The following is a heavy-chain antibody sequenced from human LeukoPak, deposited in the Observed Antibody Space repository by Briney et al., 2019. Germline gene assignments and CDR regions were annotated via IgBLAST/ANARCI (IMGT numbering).Heavy chain of an antibody. CDR2: IYYSGST. CDR3: ASFYCSGGSCYQYYSYYYMDV. Sequence: SETLSLTCTVSGGSISSSSYYWGWIRQPPGKGLEWIWCIYYSGSTYSNPSIQSRVTISVGTSKNQFSLKLNSVTAADTAVYYCASFYCSGGSCYQYYSYYYMDVWGKGTTVTISS. J-gene: IGHJ6*03. V-gene: IGHV4-39*01. D-gene: IGHD2-15*01. CDR1: GGSISSSSYY.